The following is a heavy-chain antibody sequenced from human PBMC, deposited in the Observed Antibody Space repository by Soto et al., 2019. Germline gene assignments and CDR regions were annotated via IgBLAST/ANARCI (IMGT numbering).Heavy chain of an antibody. J-gene: IGHJ6*02. CDR1: GFTFSNYG. CDR2: IWHDGNNK. D-gene: IGHD1-26*01. Sequence: GGSLRLSCAASGFTFSNYGMHWVRQAPGKGLEWVAIIWHDGNNKYYADSVRGRFIISRDNSKNRLYLQMNSLRAEDTAVYYCASNLVGASDSYGLDVWGQGTPVTVSS. CDR3: ASNLVGASDSYGLDV. V-gene: IGHV3-33*01.